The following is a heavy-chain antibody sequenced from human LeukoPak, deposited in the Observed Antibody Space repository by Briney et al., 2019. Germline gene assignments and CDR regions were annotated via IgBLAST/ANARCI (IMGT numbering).Heavy chain of an antibody. J-gene: IGHJ3*02. CDR2: ISAYNGNT. V-gene: IGHV1-18*01. Sequence: GASVKVSCKASGYTFTSYGISWVRQAPGQGLEWMGWISAYNGNTNYAQKLKGRVTMTTDTSTSTAYMELRSLRSDDTAVYYCAREYDSSGYSAFDIWGQGTMVTVSS. D-gene: IGHD3-22*01. CDR3: AREYDSSGYSAFDI. CDR1: GYTFTSYG.